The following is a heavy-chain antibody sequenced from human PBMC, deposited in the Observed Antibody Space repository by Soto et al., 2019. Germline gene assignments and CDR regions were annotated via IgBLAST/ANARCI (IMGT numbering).Heavy chain of an antibody. D-gene: IGHD6-13*01. CDR2: INHSGST. Sequence: QVQLQQWGAGLLKPSETLSLTCAVYGGSFSGYYWSWIRQPPGKGLEWIGEINHSGSTNYNPSLKSRVTISVDTSKNQFSLKLSSVTAADTAVYYCARGIIIAAAFMKEENFDSWGQGTLVTVSS. J-gene: IGHJ4*02. CDR3: ARGIIIAAAFMKEENFDS. CDR1: GGSFSGYY. V-gene: IGHV4-34*01.